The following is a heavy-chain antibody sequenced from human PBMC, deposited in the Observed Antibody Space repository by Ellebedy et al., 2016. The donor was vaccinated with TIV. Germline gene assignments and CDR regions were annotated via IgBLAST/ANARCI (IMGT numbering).Heavy chain of an antibody. D-gene: IGHD5-12*01. CDR3: ARYSYHSGCDIDY. CDR1: GDSISNYY. V-gene: IGHV4-59*08. CDR2: ISYSGRT. J-gene: IGHJ4*02. Sequence: MPSETLSLTCTVSGDSISNYYWAWIRQPPGKGLEWVGYISYSGRTHYNTSLKGRVTIPADTSKSQFSLHLTSVTAADTAVYYCARYSYHSGCDIDYWGQGTLVTVSS.